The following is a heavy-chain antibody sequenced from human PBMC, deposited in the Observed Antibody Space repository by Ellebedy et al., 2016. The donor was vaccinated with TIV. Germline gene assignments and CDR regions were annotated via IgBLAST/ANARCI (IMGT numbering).Heavy chain of an antibody. Sequence: GESLKISCAASGFTFSTYGMHWVRQAPGKGLEWVAAISYDASRKTYADSMKGRFTISRDNSRDTLYLQINGLRAEDPAVYYCAKDGSGWSPYYGIDVWGQGTTVTVSS. CDR3: AKDGSGWSPYYGIDV. CDR1: GFTFSTYG. V-gene: IGHV3-30*18. J-gene: IGHJ6*02. CDR2: ISYDASRK. D-gene: IGHD6-19*01.